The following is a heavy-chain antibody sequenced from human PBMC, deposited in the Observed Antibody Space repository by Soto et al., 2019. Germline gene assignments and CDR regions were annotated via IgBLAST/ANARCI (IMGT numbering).Heavy chain of an antibody. CDR1: VGTFSSHS. V-gene: IGHV1-69*01. D-gene: IGHD2-21*02. CDR2: IITLFGTS. J-gene: IGHJ4*02. CDR3: AREVGYGDFSADLLD. Sequence: VQLLPSGAEVKKPGSSVKVSCKASVGTFSSHSINWVRQAPGQGLEWMGGIITLFGTSNYAQNFQGRVTLTADQSTSTAYMELNRLTYDDTAVYYCAREVGYGDFSADLLDWGQGTLVTASS.